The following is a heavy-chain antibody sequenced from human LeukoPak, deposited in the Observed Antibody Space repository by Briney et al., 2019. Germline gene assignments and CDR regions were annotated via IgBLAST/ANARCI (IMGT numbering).Heavy chain of an antibody. CDR1: DGSISSYY. Sequence: PSETLSLTCTVSDGSISSYYWSWIRQPPGKGLEWIGYIYYSGNTNYNPSFKNRVTISVDTSKNQFSLKLSSVTAADTAVYFCARGPYSYDSSGAFDIWGQGTMVTVSS. J-gene: IGHJ3*02. V-gene: IGHV4-59*01. CDR3: ARGPYSYDSSGAFDI. CDR2: IYYSGNT. D-gene: IGHD3-22*01.